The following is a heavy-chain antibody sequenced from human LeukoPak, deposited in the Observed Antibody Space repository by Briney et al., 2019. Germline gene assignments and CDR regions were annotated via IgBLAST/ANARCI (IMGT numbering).Heavy chain of an antibody. V-gene: IGHV3-66*01. D-gene: IGHD3-10*01. CDR3: ARELLWFGEREGAFDI. J-gene: IGHJ3*02. CDR1: GFTVSSNY. CDR2: IYSGGST. Sequence: GGSLRLSCAASGFTVSSNYMSWVRHAPGKGLGWVSVIYSGGSTYYAYSVKGRFTISRDNSKNTLYLQMNSLRAEDTAVYYCARELLWFGEREGAFDIWGQGTMVTVSS.